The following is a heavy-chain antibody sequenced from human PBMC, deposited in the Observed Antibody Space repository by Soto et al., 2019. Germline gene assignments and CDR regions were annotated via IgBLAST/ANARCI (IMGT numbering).Heavy chain of an antibody. Sequence: PGGSLRLSCAASGFTFSSYAMHWVRQAPGKGLEWVSYISSSSSTIYYADSVKGRFTISRDNAKNSLYLQMNSLRDEDTAVYYCARGFGEPLGMDVWGQGTTVTVSS. CDR1: GFTFSSYA. CDR3: ARGFGEPLGMDV. D-gene: IGHD3-10*01. J-gene: IGHJ6*02. V-gene: IGHV3-48*02. CDR2: ISSSSSTI.